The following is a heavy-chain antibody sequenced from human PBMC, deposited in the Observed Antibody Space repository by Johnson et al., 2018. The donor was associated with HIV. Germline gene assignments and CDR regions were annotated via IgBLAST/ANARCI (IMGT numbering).Heavy chain of an antibody. D-gene: IGHD6-13*01. V-gene: IGHV3-9*01. CDR3: ARADSSSSPWMGLDI. CDR2: ISWNRGSI. Sequence: MKWVRQTPGMGLEWVSGISWNRGSIGYADSVKGRFTISRDNAKNSLYLQMNSLRAEDTAVYYCARADSSSSPWMGLDIWGQGTMVTVSS. J-gene: IGHJ3*02.